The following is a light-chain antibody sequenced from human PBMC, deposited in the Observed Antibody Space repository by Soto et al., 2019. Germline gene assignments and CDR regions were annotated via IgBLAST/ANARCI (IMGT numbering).Light chain of an antibody. CDR3: SSYTSSSTLV. V-gene: IGLV2-14*01. CDR1: SSDIGAYDY. CDR2: EVS. J-gene: IGLJ2*01. Sequence: QSALTQPPSASGSPGQSVTISCTGTSSDIGAYDYVSWYQQHPGKVPKLMIYEVSNRPSGISNRFSGSKSGNTASLTLSGLQAEDEADYYCSSYTSSSTLVFGGGTKVTVL.